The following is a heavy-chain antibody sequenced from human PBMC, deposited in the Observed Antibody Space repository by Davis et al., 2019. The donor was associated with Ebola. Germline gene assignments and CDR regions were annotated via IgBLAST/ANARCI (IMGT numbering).Heavy chain of an antibody. D-gene: IGHD6-19*01. J-gene: IGHJ3*02. Sequence: GGSLRLSCAASGFTFSTYDMNWVRQAPGKGLEWVSSISISSAFIYYADSVKGRFTVSRDNAKNSLSLQMNSLRAEDTAVYYCAGGESGWDASDIWGRGTMVTVSS. CDR2: ISISSAFI. CDR1: GFTFSTYD. V-gene: IGHV3-21*01. CDR3: AGGESGWDASDI.